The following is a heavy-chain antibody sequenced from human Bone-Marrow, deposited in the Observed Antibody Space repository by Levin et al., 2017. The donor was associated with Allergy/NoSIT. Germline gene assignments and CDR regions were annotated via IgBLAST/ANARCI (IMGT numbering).Heavy chain of an antibody. V-gene: IGHV4-59*12. Sequence: SETLSLTCTVSGGSISIYYWTWIRQSPGKGLEWIGYIYHTGSTNYNPSLKSRVTISVDTSRDQFSLNLTSVSAADTAISYCAGLVGYSFDDWGQGALVTVSS. D-gene: IGHD2-8*02. CDR3: AGLVGYSFDD. J-gene: IGHJ4*02. CDR2: IYHTGST. CDR1: GGSISIYY.